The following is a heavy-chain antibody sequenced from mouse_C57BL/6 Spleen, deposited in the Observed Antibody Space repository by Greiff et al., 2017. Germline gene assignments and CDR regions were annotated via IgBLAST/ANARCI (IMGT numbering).Heavy chain of an antibody. Sequence: VQLQQSGAELVRPGTSVKVSCKASGYAFTNYLIEWVKQRPGQGLEWIGVINPGSGGTNYNEKFKGKATLTADKSSSTAYMQLSSLTSEDSAVYFCARDGSSPLYYAMDYWGQGTSVTVSS. D-gene: IGHD1-1*01. CDR1: GYAFTNYL. CDR3: ARDGSSPLYYAMDY. J-gene: IGHJ4*01. V-gene: IGHV1-54*01. CDR2: INPGSGGT.